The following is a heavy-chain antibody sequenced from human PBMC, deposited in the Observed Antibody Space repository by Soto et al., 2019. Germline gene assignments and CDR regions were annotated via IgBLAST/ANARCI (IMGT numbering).Heavy chain of an antibody. CDR1: GFTFSSYS. J-gene: IGHJ6*02. V-gene: IGHV3-21*01. CDR2: ISSSSSYI. CDR3: ARDLSPLYGIDV. Sequence: EVQLVESGGGLVKPGGSLRLSCAASGFTFSSYSMNWVRQAPGKGLEWVSSISSSSSYIYYADSVKGRFTISRDNAKNSLYLQMNSLRAEDTAVYYCARDLSPLYGIDVWGQWTTVTVSS.